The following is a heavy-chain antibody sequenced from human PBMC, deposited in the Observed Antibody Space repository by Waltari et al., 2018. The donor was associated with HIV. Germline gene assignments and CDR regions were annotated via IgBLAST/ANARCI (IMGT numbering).Heavy chain of an antibody. J-gene: IGHJ4*02. V-gene: IGHV3-7*01. CDR2: IKQDGSEK. CDR1: GFRFTRHW. Sequence: EVLLVESGGGLVQPGGSLRLSCTASGFRFTRHWLSWVRQAPGKGLEWVANIKQDGSEKYYVDSVKGRFTISRDNAKNSLYLQMNSLRAEDTAMYYCATSRTFDYWGQGTLVTVSS. CDR3: ATSRTFDY. D-gene: IGHD2-2*01.